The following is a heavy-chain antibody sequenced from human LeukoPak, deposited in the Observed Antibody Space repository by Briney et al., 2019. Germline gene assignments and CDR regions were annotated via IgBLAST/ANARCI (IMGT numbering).Heavy chain of an antibody. V-gene: IGHV1-8*01. CDR3: ARGLRRYGSGSYYLSGY. Sequence: ASVKVSCKASGYTFTSYDINWVRQATGQGLEWMGWMNPNSGNTGYAQKFQGRVTMTRNTSISTAYMELSSLRSEDTAVYYCARGLRRYGSGSYYLSGYWGQGTLVTVSS. J-gene: IGHJ4*02. D-gene: IGHD3-10*01. CDR1: GYTFTSYD. CDR2: MNPNSGNT.